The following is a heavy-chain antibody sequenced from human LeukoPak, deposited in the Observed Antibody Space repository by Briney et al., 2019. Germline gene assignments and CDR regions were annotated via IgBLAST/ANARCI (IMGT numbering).Heavy chain of an antibody. CDR1: GGSINSSSYY. D-gene: IGHD3-22*01. CDR3: AREGYYYDSSGHIDY. Sequence: SETLSLTCTVSGGSINSSSYYWSWIRQPAGKGLEWIGRICTSGSTNYNPSLKSRVTISVDTSKNQFSLKLSSVTAADTAVYYCAREGYYYDSSGHIDYWGQGTLVTVSS. V-gene: IGHV4-61*02. J-gene: IGHJ4*02. CDR2: ICTSGST.